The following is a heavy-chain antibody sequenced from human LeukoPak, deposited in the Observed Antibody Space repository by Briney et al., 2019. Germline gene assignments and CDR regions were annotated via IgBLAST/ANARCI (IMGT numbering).Heavy chain of an antibody. D-gene: IGHD6-13*01. CDR2: VYDRGI. V-gene: IGHV4-59*01. J-gene: IGHJ4*02. CDR1: GGSISSYY. CDR3: AAAREIRYYFDF. Sequence: PSETLSLTCTVSGGSISSYYWSWIRQPPGKGLEWIGYVYDRGINYNPSLKSRVSISVDTSKNQFSLKLTSVTTADTAVYYCAAAREIRYYFDFWGQGTLFTVSS.